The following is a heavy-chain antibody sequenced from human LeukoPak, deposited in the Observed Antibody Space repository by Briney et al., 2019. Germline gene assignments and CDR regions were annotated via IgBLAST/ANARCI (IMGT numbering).Heavy chain of an antibody. Sequence: GGSLRLXGAASGFTFSDYSMNWVRQAPGRGLEWVSSVSRSSRHVYYAGSVKGRFTISRDNAKNSLYLQMNSLRAEDMAVYFCVRDLMGSGSTTAYLHHWGQGTLVTVSS. CDR1: GFTFSDYS. D-gene: IGHD1-1*01. CDR2: VSRSSRHV. V-gene: IGHV3-21*01. J-gene: IGHJ1*01. CDR3: VRDLMGSGSTTAYLHH.